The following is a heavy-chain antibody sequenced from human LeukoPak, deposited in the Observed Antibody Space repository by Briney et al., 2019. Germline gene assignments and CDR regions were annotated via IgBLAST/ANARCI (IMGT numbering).Heavy chain of an antibody. D-gene: IGHD3-9*01. V-gene: IGHV3-7*01. Sequence: GGSLRLSCAGSGFTFRSYWMHWVRQAPGKGLEWVANIKQDGSEKYHVDSVKGRFTISRDNANDSVYLQMNSLRAEDTAVYYCARRYFDWFLGAGGSLDIWGQGTMVTVSS. CDR3: ARRYFDWFLGAGGSLDI. CDR2: IKQDGSEK. CDR1: GFTFRSYW. J-gene: IGHJ3*02.